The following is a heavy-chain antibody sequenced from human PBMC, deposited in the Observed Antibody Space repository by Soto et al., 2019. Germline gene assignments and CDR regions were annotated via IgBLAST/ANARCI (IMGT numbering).Heavy chain of an antibody. CDR3: ARMKTASVGVIITYYYYYMEV. V-gene: IGHV1-8*01. CDR2: MNPDSGNT. CDR1: GYTFTNYD. Sequence: ASVKVSCKASGYTFTNYDISWVRQATGQGLEWLGWMNPDSGNTGYAQKFQGRVTMTRNISINTAYMDLSGLTSDDTAVYYCARMKTASVGVIITYYYYYMEVWGLGTTVTVSS. D-gene: IGHD3-16*02. J-gene: IGHJ6*03.